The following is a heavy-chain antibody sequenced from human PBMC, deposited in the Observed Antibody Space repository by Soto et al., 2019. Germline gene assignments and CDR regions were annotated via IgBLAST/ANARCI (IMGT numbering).Heavy chain of an antibody. J-gene: IGHJ3*02. Sequence: EVQLVESGGGLVKPGGSLRLSCAASGFTFSNAWMSWVPQAPGKGLEWVGRIKSKTDGGTTDYAAPVKGRFTISRDDSKNTLYLQMNSLKTEDTAVYYCTTAPDQTDAFDIWGQGTMVTVSS. CDR2: IKSKTDGGTT. D-gene: IGHD2-2*01. CDR1: GFTFSNAW. V-gene: IGHV3-15*01. CDR3: TTAPDQTDAFDI.